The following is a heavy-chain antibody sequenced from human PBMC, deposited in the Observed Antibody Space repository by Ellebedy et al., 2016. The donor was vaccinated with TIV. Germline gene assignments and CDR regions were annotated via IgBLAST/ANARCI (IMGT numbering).Heavy chain of an antibody. D-gene: IGHD2-15*01. CDR2: ISYDGSNK. Sequence: GGSLRLXXAASGFTFSSYGMHWVRQAPGKGLEWVAVISYDGSNKYYADSVKGRFTISRDNSKNTLYLQMNSLRAEDTAVYYCAKGSRVVAAIDGMDVWGQGTTVTVSS. V-gene: IGHV3-30*18. J-gene: IGHJ6*02. CDR1: GFTFSSYG. CDR3: AKGSRVVAAIDGMDV.